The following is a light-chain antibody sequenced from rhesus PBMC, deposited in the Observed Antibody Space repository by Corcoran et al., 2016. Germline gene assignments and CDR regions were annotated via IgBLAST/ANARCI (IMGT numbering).Light chain of an antibody. J-gene: IGKJ1*01. CDR3: QQHNSNPWT. Sequence: DIQMTQSPSSLSASAGDRVTITCQASQGISNWLAWYQQKPGKAPKLLIYAASRLQSGVPSRFRGHGSGTEFDLTINSQQPEYFTTYNYQQHNSNPWTFGRGTKVEIK. V-gene: IGKV1-33*02. CDR1: QGISNW. CDR2: AAS.